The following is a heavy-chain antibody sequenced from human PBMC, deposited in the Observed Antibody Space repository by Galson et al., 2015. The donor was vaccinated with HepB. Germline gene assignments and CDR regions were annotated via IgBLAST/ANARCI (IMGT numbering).Heavy chain of an antibody. Sequence: SVKVSCKASGYTFTSYGISWVRQAPGQGLEWMGWISAYNGNTNYARKLQGRVTMTTDTSTSTAYMELRSLRSDDTAVYYCAVHIAVAQRRGVYFDYWGQGTLVTVSS. J-gene: IGHJ4*02. V-gene: IGHV1-18*01. CDR1: GYTFTSYG. CDR2: ISAYNGNT. CDR3: AVHIAVAQRRGVYFDY. D-gene: IGHD6-19*01.